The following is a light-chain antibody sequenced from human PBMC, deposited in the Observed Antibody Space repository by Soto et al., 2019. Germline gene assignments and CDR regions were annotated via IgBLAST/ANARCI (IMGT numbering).Light chain of an antibody. CDR2: AAS. J-gene: IGKJ5*01. CDR1: QGISSY. CDR3: LQDYKYPIT. Sequence: AIQLTQSRSSLPAAVGDRGTITCRASQGISSYLGWYQQKPGKAPKLLIYAASSLQSGVPSRFSGSGSGTDFTLTSSSLHPEDFATYYCLQDYKYPITFGQGTRLEIK. V-gene: IGKV1-6*01.